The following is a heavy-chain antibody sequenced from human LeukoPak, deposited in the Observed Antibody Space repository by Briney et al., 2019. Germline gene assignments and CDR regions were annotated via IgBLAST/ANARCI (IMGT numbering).Heavy chain of an antibody. Sequence: PGGSLRLSCAASGFTFSSYAMHWVRQAPGKGLEWVAVISYDGSNKYYADSVKGRFTISRDNSKNTLYLQMNSLRAEDTAVYYCARGDIVVVVAANLVAFDIWGQGTMVTVSS. V-gene: IGHV3-30-3*01. CDR3: ARGDIVVVVAANLVAFDI. J-gene: IGHJ3*02. D-gene: IGHD2-15*01. CDR1: GFTFSSYA. CDR2: ISYDGSNK.